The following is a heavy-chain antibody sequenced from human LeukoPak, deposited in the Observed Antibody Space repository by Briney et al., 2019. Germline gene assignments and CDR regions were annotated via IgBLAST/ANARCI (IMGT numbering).Heavy chain of an antibody. V-gene: IGHV1-18*04. CDR3: ARGLIVGATTDAFDI. CDR1: GYTFTGYY. J-gene: IGHJ3*02. Sequence: ASVKVSCKASGYTFTGYYMHWVRQAPGQGLEWMGWISAYNGNTNYAQKLQGRVTMTTDTSTSTAYMELRSLRSDDTAVYYCARGLIVGATTDAFDIWGQGTMVTVSS. D-gene: IGHD1-26*01. CDR2: ISAYNGNT.